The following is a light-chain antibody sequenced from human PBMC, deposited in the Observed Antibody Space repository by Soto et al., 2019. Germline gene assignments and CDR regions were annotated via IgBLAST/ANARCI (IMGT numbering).Light chain of an antibody. V-gene: IGLV2-23*02. J-gene: IGLJ1*01. CDR2: EVN. CDR3: SSYAGPITFYV. Sequence: QSALTQPASVSGSHGLSITISCTGTSSDVGTYTLVSWYQQHPGKAPKLVIYEVNKRPAGVSKRFSGSRSGDTASLTISGLQAEDEADYYCSSYAGPITFYVFGTGTKFTVL. CDR1: SSDVGTYTL.